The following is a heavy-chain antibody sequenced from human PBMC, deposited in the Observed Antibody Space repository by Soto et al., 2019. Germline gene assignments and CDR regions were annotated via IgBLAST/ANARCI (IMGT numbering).Heavy chain of an antibody. Sequence: ASVQVSCKASGYMFDNYYIHWVRHTPGQGLQWIGVINPSRGLTTYAQKFQGRVSMTRDTSTTTVFMEMSRLTSEDTAIYYCAREGVPIAGRSGCFYIWGPATMVTVS. CDR2: INPSRGLT. CDR1: GYMFDNYY. CDR3: AREGVPIAGRSGCFYI. V-gene: IGHV1-46*02. D-gene: IGHD6-19*01. J-gene: IGHJ1*01.